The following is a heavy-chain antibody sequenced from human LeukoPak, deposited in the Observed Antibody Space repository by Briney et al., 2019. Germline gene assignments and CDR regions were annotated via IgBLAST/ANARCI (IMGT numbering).Heavy chain of an antibody. CDR1: GGSISRYY. CDR2: IHYSGST. CDR3: ARQTYYYDSSGSYVYYFDY. D-gene: IGHD3-22*01. J-gene: IGHJ4*02. V-gene: IGHV4-59*08. Sequence: SETLSLTCTVSGGSISRYYWNWIRQPPGKGLEWIASIHYSGSTNYNPSLKSRVTISVDTSRTQFSLNLTSVTAADTAVYYCARQTYYYDSSGSYVYYFDYWGQGTLVTVSS.